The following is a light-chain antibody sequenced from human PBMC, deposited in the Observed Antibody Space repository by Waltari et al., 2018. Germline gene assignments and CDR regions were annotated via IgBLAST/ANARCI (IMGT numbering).Light chain of an antibody. CDR3: SSYAGSNAYV. CDR1: SSDVGGYDY. V-gene: IGLV2-8*01. CDR2: EVS. J-gene: IGLJ1*01. Sequence: QSALTQPPSASGSPGQSVTISCTGTSSDVGGYDYVSWYQQHPGKAPKLMIYEVSKRPSGAPDRFSGSKSGNTASLTVSGLQAEDEADYYCSSYAGSNAYVFGLGTKVTVL.